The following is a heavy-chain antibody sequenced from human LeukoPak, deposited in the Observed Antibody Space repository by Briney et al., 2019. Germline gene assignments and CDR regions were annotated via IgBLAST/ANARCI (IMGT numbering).Heavy chain of an antibody. CDR2: VSAYNGKT. CDR1: GYTFTTSY. CDR3: ARGGTYYPCIDY. Sequence: ASVKVPCKASGYTFTTSYINWVRQAPGQGLEWMGWVSAYNGKTSYAQKFQGRVTMTTDSSTSTAYMDLTSLRSDDTAVYYCARGGTYYPCIDYWGQGTLVTVSS. J-gene: IGHJ4*02. D-gene: IGHD1-26*01. V-gene: IGHV1-18*01.